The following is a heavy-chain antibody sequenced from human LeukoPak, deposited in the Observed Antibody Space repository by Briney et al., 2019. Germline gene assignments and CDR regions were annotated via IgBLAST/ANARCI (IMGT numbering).Heavy chain of an antibody. CDR2: INPNSGGT. J-gene: IGHJ5*02. CDR1: GYTFTGYY. V-gene: IGHV1-2*02. CDR3: ARVACGGDCYSGWFDP. Sequence: ASVKVSCKASGYTFTGYYMHWVRQAPGQGLEWMGWINPNSGGTNYAQKFQGRVTMTRDTSISTAYMELSRLRSDDTAVYYCARVACGGDCYSGWFDPWGQRTLVTVSS. D-gene: IGHD2-21*02.